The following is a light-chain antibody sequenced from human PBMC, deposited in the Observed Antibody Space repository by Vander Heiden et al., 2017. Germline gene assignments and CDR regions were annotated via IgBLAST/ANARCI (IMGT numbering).Light chain of an antibody. V-gene: IGLV1-44*01. CDR1: SSNTGSNP. Sequence: QSVLTQPPSASGTPGQRVTISCSGSSSNTGSNPVNWYQHLQVTAPKRLIYSNNQRPAGVPDRCSGSKSGTSASLAISGLQSEDEADYYCAAWDDSLNGVVFGGGTKLTVL. CDR3: AAWDDSLNGVV. CDR2: SNN. J-gene: IGLJ2*01.